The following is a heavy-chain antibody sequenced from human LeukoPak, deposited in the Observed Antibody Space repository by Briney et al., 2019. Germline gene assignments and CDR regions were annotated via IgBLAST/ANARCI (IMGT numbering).Heavy chain of an antibody. V-gene: IGHV4-59*01. CDR2: IYYSGST. D-gene: IGHD2-15*01. CDR3: ARDHCPVGGGSCPYGMDV. Sequence: PSETLSLTCSVSGGSISSYYWSWIRQPPGKGLEWIGDIYYSGSTNYNPSLKSRVTISVDTSKNQFSLKLSSVTAADTAVYYCARDHCPVGGGSCPYGMDVWGQGTTVTVSS. J-gene: IGHJ6*02. CDR1: GGSISSYY.